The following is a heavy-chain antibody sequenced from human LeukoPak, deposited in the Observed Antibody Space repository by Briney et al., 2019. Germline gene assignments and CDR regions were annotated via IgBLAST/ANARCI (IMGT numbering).Heavy chain of an antibody. Sequence: GGSLRLSCAASGFTFSSYSMNWVRQAPGKGLEWVSSISRSSSYIYYADSVKGRFTISRDNAKNSLYLQMNSLRAEDTAVYYCARDLNWNYVPWGQGTLVTVSS. CDR3: ARDLNWNYVP. V-gene: IGHV3-21*01. J-gene: IGHJ5*02. D-gene: IGHD1-7*01. CDR2: ISRSSSYI. CDR1: GFTFSSYS.